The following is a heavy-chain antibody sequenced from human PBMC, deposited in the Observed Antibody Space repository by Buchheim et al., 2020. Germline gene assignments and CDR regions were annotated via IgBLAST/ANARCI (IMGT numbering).Heavy chain of an antibody. CDR2: VSYSGKT. CDR1: SGSINGYF. V-gene: IGHV4-59*01. D-gene: IGHD2-21*02. J-gene: IGHJ4*02. CDR3: ARGDLTFDY. Sequence: QVQLQESGPGLVKPSETLSLTCTVPSGSINGYFWSWLRQPPGKGLEWVGYVSYSGKTNYNPSLKRQVTMSVDKSKNQFPLKVISVTAADTAVYYCARGDLTFDYWGQGTL.